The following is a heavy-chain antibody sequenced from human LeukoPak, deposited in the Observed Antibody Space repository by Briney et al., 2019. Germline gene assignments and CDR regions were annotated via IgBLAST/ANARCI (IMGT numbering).Heavy chain of an antibody. Sequence: GASEKVSCKASGYTFTGYYIHWVRQAPGQGLEWMGWINPDSGGTNYAQKFQGRVTMIRDTSFSTAYMELSRLTYDDTAVYYCARDQGSSGWSDFDYWGQGTLVTVPS. CDR2: INPDSGGT. CDR1: GYTFTGYY. V-gene: IGHV1-2*02. CDR3: ARDQGSSGWSDFDY. J-gene: IGHJ4*02. D-gene: IGHD6-19*01.